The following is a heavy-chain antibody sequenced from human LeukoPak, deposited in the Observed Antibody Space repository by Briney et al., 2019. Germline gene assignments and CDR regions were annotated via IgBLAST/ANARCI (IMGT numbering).Heavy chain of an antibody. D-gene: IGHD3-22*01. V-gene: IGHV3-30*02. CDR3: ARGNYYDSSGQFYGMDV. Sequence: GGSLTLSCAASGFTFSSYGMHWVRQAPGKGLEWVAFKRYDGSNKYYADSVKGRFTISRDNSKNTLYLQMNSLRAEDTAVYYCARGNYYDSSGQFYGMDVWGQGTTVTVSS. J-gene: IGHJ6*02. CDR2: KRYDGSNK. CDR1: GFTFSSYG.